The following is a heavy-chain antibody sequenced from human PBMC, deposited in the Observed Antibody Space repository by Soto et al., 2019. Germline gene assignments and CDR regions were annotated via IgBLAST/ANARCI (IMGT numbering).Heavy chain of an antibody. CDR2: INPSGGST. CDR1: GYTFTSYY. CDR3: ARVPQSAGYYYYGMDV. V-gene: IGHV1-46*01. J-gene: IGHJ6*02. Sequence: ASVKVSCKASGYTFTSYYMHWVRQAPGQGLEWMGIINPSGGSTSYAQKFQGRVTMTRDTSTSTVYMELSSLRSEDTAVYYCARVPQSAGYYYYGMDVWGQGTTVTVSS.